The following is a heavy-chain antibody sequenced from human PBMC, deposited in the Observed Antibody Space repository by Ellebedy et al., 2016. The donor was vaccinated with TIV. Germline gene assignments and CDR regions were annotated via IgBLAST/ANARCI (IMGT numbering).Heavy chain of an antibody. CDR2: ISSSSSYT. Sequence: GGSLRLSCAASGFTFSDYYMSWIRQAPGKGLEWVSYISSSSSYTNYADSVKGRFTISRDNSKNTLYLQMNRLRAEDTAVYYCARVSAVVVIHDAFDIWGQGTMVTVSS. CDR1: GFTFSDYY. CDR3: ARVSAVVVIHDAFDI. D-gene: IGHD3-22*01. J-gene: IGHJ3*02. V-gene: IGHV3-11*06.